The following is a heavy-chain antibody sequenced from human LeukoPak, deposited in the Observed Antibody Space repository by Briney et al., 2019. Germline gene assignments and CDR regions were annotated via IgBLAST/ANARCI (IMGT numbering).Heavy chain of an antibody. CDR2: IIPIFGTA. Sequence: ASVKVSCKASGGTFSSYAISWVRQAPGQGLEWMGGIIPIFGTANYAQKFQGRVTVTADESTSTAYMELSSLRSEDTAVYYCARALGYCSSTSCLWTPCWFDPWGQGTLVTVSS. CDR3: ARALGYCSSTSCLWTPCWFDP. D-gene: IGHD2-2*01. CDR1: GGTFSSYA. J-gene: IGHJ5*02. V-gene: IGHV1-69*01.